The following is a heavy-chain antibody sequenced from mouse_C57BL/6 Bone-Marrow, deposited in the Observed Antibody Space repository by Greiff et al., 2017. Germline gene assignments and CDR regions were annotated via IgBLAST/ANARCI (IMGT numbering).Heavy chain of an antibody. CDR3: ARVTGCYTMDY. CDR2: IYPRDGST. J-gene: IGHJ4*01. CDR1: GYTFTSYD. Sequence: VQLQQSGPELVKPGASVKLSCKASGYTFTSYDINWVKQRPGQGLEWIGWIYPRDGSTKYNEKFKGKATLTVDTSSSAAYMELHSLTSEDSAVYVSARVTGCYTMDYWGQGTSVTVSS. D-gene: IGHD4-1*01. V-gene: IGHV1-85*01.